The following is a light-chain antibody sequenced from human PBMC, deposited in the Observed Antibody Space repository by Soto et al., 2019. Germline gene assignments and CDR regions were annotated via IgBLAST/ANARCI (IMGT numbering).Light chain of an antibody. V-gene: IGLV2-14*01. CDR3: SSYTSSSTPYV. Sequence: QSALTQPASVSGSPGQSITISCTGTSSDVGGYNYVSWYQQHPGKAPKLMIYEVSNWPSGVSNRFSGSKSGNTASLTISGLQAEDAADYYCSSYTSSSTPYVFGTGTKLTVL. CDR2: EVS. J-gene: IGLJ1*01. CDR1: SSDVGGYNY.